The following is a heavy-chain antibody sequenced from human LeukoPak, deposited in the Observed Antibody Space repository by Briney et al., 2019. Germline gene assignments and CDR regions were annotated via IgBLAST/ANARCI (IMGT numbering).Heavy chain of an antibody. V-gene: IGHV3-33*01. CDR1: GFTFSSYG. Sequence: PGGSLRLSCAASGFTFSSYGMHWVRQAPGKGLEWVAVIWYDGSNKYYADSVKGRFTISRDNSKNTLYLQMNSLRAEDTAVYYCARVGMVARTVWYFDYWGQGTLVTVSS. CDR3: ARVGMVARTVWYFDY. CDR2: IWYDGSNK. D-gene: IGHD5-12*01. J-gene: IGHJ4*02.